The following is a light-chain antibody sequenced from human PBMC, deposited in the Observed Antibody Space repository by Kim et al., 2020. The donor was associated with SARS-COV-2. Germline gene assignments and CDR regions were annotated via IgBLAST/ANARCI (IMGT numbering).Light chain of an antibody. CDR1: QSISSW. J-gene: IGKJ2*01. CDR3: QQYNSYPYT. V-gene: IGKV1-5*03. Sequence: SASVGDRVTITCRASQSISSWLDWYQQEPVKAPKLLIYKASSLESGVPSRFSGSGSGTEFTLTISSMQPDDFATYYCQQYNSYPYTFGQGTNLEIK. CDR2: KAS.